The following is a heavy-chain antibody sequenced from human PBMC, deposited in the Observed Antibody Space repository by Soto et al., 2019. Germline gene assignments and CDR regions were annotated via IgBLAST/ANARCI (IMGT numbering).Heavy chain of an antibody. CDR2: IYPGDSNT. Sequence: PGESLKISCKGSGYSFTSYWIGWVRQMPGKGLEWMGIIYPGDSNTRYSPSFQGQVTISADKSISTAYLQWSSLKASDTAMYYCARTAAAGKYYYGMDVWGQGTTVTVSS. CDR3: ARTAAAGKYYYGMDV. CDR1: GYSFTSYW. V-gene: IGHV5-51*01. J-gene: IGHJ6*02. D-gene: IGHD6-13*01.